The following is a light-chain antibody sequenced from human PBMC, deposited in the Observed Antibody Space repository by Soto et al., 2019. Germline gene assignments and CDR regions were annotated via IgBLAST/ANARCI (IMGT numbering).Light chain of an antibody. Sequence: QSVLTQPASVSGSPGQSITISCTGTSSDVGAYNSVAWYQHNPGKAPKLMIYEVSKRPSGVPDRFSGSKSGNTASLTVSGLQAEDEADYYCSSYAGSNNYVFGTGTKLTVL. J-gene: IGLJ1*01. CDR2: EVS. V-gene: IGLV2-8*01. CDR1: SSDVGAYNS. CDR3: SSYAGSNNYV.